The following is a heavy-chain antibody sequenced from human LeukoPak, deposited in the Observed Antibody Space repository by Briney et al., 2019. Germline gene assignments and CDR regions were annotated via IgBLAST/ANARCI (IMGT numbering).Heavy chain of an antibody. CDR1: GFTFSSYG. CDR2: ISYDGSNK. Sequence: GGSLRLSCAASGFTFSSYGMHWVRQAPGKGLEWVAVISYDGSNKYYADSVKGRFTISRDNSKNTLYLQMNSLRAEDTAVYYCAKVSGDYVGAFDIWGQGTKVTVSS. J-gene: IGHJ3*02. V-gene: IGHV3-30*18. CDR3: AKVSGDYVGAFDI. D-gene: IGHD4-17*01.